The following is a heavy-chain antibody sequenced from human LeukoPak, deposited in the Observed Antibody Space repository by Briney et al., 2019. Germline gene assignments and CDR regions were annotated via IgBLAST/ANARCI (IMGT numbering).Heavy chain of an antibody. CDR2: INHSGST. CDR3: ARVSSLLVRGVIIGAFDI. D-gene: IGHD3-10*01. J-gene: IGHJ3*02. Sequence: SETLSLTCAVYGGSFSGYYWSWIRQPPGKGLEWIGEINHSGSTNYNPSLKSRVTISVDTSKNQFSLKLSSVTAADTAVYYCARVSSLLVRGVIIGAFDIWGQGTMVTVSS. CDR1: GGSFSGYY. V-gene: IGHV4-34*01.